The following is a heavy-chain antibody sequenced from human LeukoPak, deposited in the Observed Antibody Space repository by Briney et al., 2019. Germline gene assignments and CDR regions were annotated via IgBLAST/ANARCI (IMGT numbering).Heavy chain of an antibody. CDR3: VGGIGWQPDY. CDR1: PGITFSDDC. Sequence: PGGSLRLSCAASPGITFSDDCMNSVPQAPGKGLEWVAIIMQNGRKKLHLDSVKRRFTISRENAKSSVYMQINSLRAEDTVAYYCVGGIGWQPDYWGQGRMVIVSS. CDR2: IMQNGRKK. D-gene: IGHD6-19*01. J-gene: IGHJ4*02. V-gene: IGHV3-7*01.